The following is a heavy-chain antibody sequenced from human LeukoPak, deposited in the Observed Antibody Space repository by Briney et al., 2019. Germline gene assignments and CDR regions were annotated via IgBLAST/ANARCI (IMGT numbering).Heavy chain of an antibody. CDR3: ARATQGYNWFDP. CDR1: GASISCYY. CDR2: IYYSGST. V-gene: IGHV4-59*01. J-gene: IGHJ5*02. Sequence: SETLSLTSTAAGASISCYYWSLSRPPPGKRLEWIGYIYYSGSTNYNPSLKSRVTISVDTSKNQFSLKLSTVTAADTAVYYCARATQGYNWFDPGGEGTLVSVS.